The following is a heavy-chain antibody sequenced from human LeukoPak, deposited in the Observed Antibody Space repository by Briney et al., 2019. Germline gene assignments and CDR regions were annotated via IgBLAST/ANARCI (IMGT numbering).Heavy chain of an antibody. CDR1: GFVVRDNY. V-gene: IGHV3-53*01. Sequence: GGSLRLSCAASGFVVRDNYMTWVRQAPGRGLEWVSTIYSGGSTFYADSVKGRFTISRDNSKNTLFLQMNNLRAEDTAVYYCAGDLSSCSGDFCPQNSWGQGTLVTVSS. CDR2: IYSGGST. J-gene: IGHJ4*02. CDR3: AGDLSSCSGDFCPQNS. D-gene: IGHD2-21*01.